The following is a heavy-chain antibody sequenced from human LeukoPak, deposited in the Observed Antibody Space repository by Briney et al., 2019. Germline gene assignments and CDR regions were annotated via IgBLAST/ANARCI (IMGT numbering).Heavy chain of an antibody. Sequence: PSETLSLTCTVSGASISSSYWTWIRQPPGKGLEWIGYIYYSGSTNYNPSLKSRVTISVDTSKSQFSLKVSSVTAADTAVYNCARGREICGGDCYAFDSWGQGTLVTVSS. CDR2: IYYSGST. J-gene: IGHJ4*02. CDR3: ARGREICGGDCYAFDS. CDR1: GASISSSY. V-gene: IGHV4-59*12. D-gene: IGHD2-21*02.